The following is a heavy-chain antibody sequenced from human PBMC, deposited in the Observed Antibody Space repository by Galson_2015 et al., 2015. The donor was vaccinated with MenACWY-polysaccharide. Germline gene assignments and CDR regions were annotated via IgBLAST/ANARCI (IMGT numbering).Heavy chain of an antibody. CDR3: AREYCDRTSCYGMDV. CDR2: TSYDGSNK. Sequence: SLRLSCAASGFTFSSYAMHWVRQAPGKGLGWVAVTSYDGSNKYYADSVKGRFTISRDNSKNTLYLQMNSLRAEDTALYYCAREYCDRTSCYGMDVWGQGTTVTVSS. J-gene: IGHJ6*02. CDR1: GFTFSSYA. D-gene: IGHD2-2*01. V-gene: IGHV3-30-3*01.